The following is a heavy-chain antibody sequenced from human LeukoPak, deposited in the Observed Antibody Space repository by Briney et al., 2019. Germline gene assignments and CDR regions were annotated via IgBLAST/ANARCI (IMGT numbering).Heavy chain of an antibody. CDR3: ARSSGKATVTTYKY. J-gene: IGHJ4*02. V-gene: IGHV1-2*02. Sequence: GASVKVSCKASGYSFNDYYIYWVRQAPGQGLEWTGGINPKSGGTKYAQNFQGRVTMTRDTSISTAHMELSSLRSEDTAVYYCARSSGKATVTTYKYWGQGTLVTVSS. CDR2: INPKSGGT. CDR1: GYSFNDYY. D-gene: IGHD4-17*01.